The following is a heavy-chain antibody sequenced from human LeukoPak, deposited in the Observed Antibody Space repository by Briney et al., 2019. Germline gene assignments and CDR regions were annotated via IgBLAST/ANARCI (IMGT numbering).Heavy chain of an antibody. CDR1: GFTFSSYG. CDR2: ISGSGGGT. CDR3: ARRAGDYSHPYDY. Sequence: PGGSLRLSCAASGFTFSSYGMSWVRQAPGKGLEWVSAISGSGGGTYYADSVKGRFTISRDNSKNTLYLQMNSLRAEDTAVYYCARRAGDYSHPYDYWGQGTLVTVSS. J-gene: IGHJ4*02. V-gene: IGHV3-23*01. D-gene: IGHD3-22*01.